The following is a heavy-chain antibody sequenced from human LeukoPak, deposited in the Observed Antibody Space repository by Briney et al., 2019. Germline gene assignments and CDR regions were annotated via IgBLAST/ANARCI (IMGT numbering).Heavy chain of an antibody. CDR1: GASVSSSIYY. J-gene: IGHJ4*02. CDR2: ISSYGST. V-gene: IGHV4-39*01. Sequence: KPSETLSLTCTVSGASVSSSIYYWAWIRQPPGKGLEWIGSISSYGSTSYNPSLKSRVTVSVDTSKSQFSLTLSSVIAADTAVYYCVRHIHSGYYGSDYWGQGTLVTVSS. D-gene: IGHD5-18*01. CDR3: VRHIHSGYYGSDY.